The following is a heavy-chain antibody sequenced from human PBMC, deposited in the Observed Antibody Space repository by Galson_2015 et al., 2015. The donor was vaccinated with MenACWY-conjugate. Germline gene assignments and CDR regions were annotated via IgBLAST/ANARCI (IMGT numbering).Heavy chain of an antibody. D-gene: IGHD6-19*01. Sequence: SLRLSCATSGLTFSNVWMSWVRQAPGKGLEWVANIKHDGSGKFYVDSMKGRFIISRDNAKNSLYLQMDSLRAEDTAVYFCARAKEQWLSKTFDVWGQGTLVTVSS. CDR3: ARAKEQWLSKTFDV. J-gene: IGHJ3*01. V-gene: IGHV3-7*01. CDR2: IKHDGSGK. CDR1: GLTFSNVW.